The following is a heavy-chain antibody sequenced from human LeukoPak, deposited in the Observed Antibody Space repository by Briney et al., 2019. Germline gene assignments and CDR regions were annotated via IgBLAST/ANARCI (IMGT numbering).Heavy chain of an antibody. CDR2: ISYDGSNK. CDR1: GFTFSSYG. V-gene: IGHV3-30*18. CDR3: AKDHYDFWSGYVPYYYYGMDV. D-gene: IGHD3-3*01. J-gene: IGHJ6*02. Sequence: PGGSLRLSCAASGFTFSSYGMHWVRQAPGKGLEWVAVISYDGSNKYYADSMKGRFTISRDNSKNTLYLQMNSLRAEDTAVYYCAKDHYDFWSGYVPYYYYGMDVWGQGTTVTVSS.